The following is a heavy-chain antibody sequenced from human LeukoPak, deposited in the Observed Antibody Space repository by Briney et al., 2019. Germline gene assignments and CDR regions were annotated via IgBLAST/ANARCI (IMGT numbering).Heavy chain of an antibody. D-gene: IGHD1-20*01. CDR1: GFTLNNYW. CDR3: GRDVNWNQIDY. J-gene: IGHJ4*02. V-gene: IGHV3-74*01. Sequence: GGSLRLSCADSGFTLNNYWMQWGRDARGKGGVWISRINTDGRTTDYADSVKGRFTISRDNAKNTLYLQMNSLRAEDTAVYYCGRDVNWNQIDYWGQGYLVTVSS. CDR2: INTDGRTT.